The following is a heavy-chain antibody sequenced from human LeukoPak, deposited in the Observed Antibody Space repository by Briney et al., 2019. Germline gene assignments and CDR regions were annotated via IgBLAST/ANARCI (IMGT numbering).Heavy chain of an antibody. J-gene: IGHJ4*02. CDR1: GGSFSRYY. CDR3: ARGPATDIVLMVYAMSRHFDY. CDR2: INHSGST. V-gene: IGHV4-34*01. Sequence: PSETLTLTCAVYGGSFSRYYWSWIRQPPGKGLEWIGEINHSGSTNYNPSLKSRVTISVDTSKNQFSLKLSSVTAADTAVYYCARGPATDIVLMVYAMSRHFDYWGQGTLVTVSS. D-gene: IGHD2-8*01.